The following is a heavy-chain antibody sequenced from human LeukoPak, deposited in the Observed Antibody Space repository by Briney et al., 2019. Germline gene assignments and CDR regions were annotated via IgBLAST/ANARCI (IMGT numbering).Heavy chain of an antibody. J-gene: IGHJ4*02. V-gene: IGHV3-30*03. Sequence: GGSLRPSCAASGFTFSSYVMHWVRQAPGKGLEWVALISFDGSNEYYAGSVKGRFTISRDNSKNTLYLQMNSLRGEDTAVYHCAREIGGNNDYWGQGTLVTVSS. CDR2: ISFDGSNE. CDR3: AREIGGNNDY. D-gene: IGHD2/OR15-2a*01. CDR1: GFTFSSYV.